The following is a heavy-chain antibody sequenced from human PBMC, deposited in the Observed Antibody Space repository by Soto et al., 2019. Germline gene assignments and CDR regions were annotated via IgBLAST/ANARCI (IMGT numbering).Heavy chain of an antibody. Sequence: QVQLLQSGTEAKKPGASVKVSCKASGYTFTIYDIHWVRQAPGQRLEWMGWINAANGKTKYSQKFHGRVTFTRDASAETAYMEMTSLTSENTAVYYCARGGYSSGWPDYWGQGTLVTVSA. J-gene: IGHJ4*02. CDR2: INAANGKT. V-gene: IGHV1-3*01. CDR3: ARGGYSSGWPDY. CDR1: GYTFTIYD. D-gene: IGHD6-19*01.